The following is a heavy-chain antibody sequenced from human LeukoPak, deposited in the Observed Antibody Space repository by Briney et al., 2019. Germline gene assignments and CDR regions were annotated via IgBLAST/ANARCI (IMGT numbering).Heavy chain of an antibody. CDR2: ISGSGGST. D-gene: IGHD6-13*01. V-gene: IGHV3-23*01. CDR1: GFTFSSYA. J-gene: IGHJ4*02. Sequence: PGGSLRLSCAASGFTFSSYAMSWVRQAPGKGLEWVSAISGSGGSTDYADSVKGRFTISRDNSKNSLYLQMNSLRAEDTAVYYCAKVAHSSSWYYYFDYWGQGTLVTVSS. CDR3: AKVAHSSSWYYYFDY.